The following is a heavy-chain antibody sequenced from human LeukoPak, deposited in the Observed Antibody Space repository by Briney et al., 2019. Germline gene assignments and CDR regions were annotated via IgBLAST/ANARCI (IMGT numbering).Heavy chain of an antibody. CDR2: IYYSGST. D-gene: IGHD6-13*01. CDR1: GGSISSYY. J-gene: IGHJ1*01. Sequence: MSSETLSLTCTVSGGSISSYYWSWIRQPPGKGLEWIGYIYYSGSTNYNPSLKSRVTISVDTSKNQFSLKLSSVTAADTAVYYCASQQLSTPEYFQHWGQGTLVTVSS. V-gene: IGHV4-59*08. CDR3: ASQQLSTPEYFQH.